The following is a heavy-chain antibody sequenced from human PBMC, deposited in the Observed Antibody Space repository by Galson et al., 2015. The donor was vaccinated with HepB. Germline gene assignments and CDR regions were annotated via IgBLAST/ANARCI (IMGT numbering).Heavy chain of an antibody. D-gene: IGHD3-22*01. CDR1: GGSFSGYY. V-gene: IGHV4-34*01. CDR2: INHSGST. Sequence: SETLSLTCAVYGGSFSGYYWSWIRQPPGKGLEWIGEINHSGSTNYNPSLKSRVTISVDTSKNQFSLKLSSVTAADTAVYYCARERYYDSSGYYYVPRSQARFDYWGQGTLVTVSS. CDR3: ARERYYDSSGYYYVPRSQARFDY. J-gene: IGHJ4*02.